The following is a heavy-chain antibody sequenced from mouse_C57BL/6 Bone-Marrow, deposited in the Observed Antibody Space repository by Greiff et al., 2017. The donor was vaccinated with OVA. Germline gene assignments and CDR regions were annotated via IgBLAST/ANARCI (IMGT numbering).Heavy chain of an antibody. CDR3: ARRHSSGYLDY. D-gene: IGHD3-2*02. Sequence: VQLQQSGPELVKPGASVKISCKASGYAFSSSWMNWVKQRPGKGLEWIGRIYPGDGDTNYNGKFKGKATLTADKSSSTAYMQLSSLTSEDSAVYFCARRHSSGYLDYWGQGTSVTVSS. V-gene: IGHV1-82*01. CDR1: GYAFSSSW. CDR2: IYPGDGDT. J-gene: IGHJ4*01.